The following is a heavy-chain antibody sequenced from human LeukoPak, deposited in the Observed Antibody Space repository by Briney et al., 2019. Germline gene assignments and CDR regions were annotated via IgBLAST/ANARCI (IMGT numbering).Heavy chain of an antibody. D-gene: IGHD3-3*01. J-gene: IGHJ4*02. Sequence: SETMSLTCAVYGASYNAYYWSWIRQPPGKGLEWIGDIDHRGTATYNPSLKSRLSISADASKNQFSLKLSSVTDADTAVYYCAVGITILGVAASFDSWGQGNLVIVSS. CDR1: GASYNAYY. V-gene: IGHV4-34*01. CDR2: IDHRGTA. CDR3: AVGITILGVAASFDS.